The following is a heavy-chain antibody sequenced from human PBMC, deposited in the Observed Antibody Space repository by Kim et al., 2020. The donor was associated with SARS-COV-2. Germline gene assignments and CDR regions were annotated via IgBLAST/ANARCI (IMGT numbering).Heavy chain of an antibody. J-gene: IGHJ3*02. D-gene: IGHD3-3*01. CDR3: ASSGLKRITIFGVDPHDGNAFDI. CDR2: IYYSGST. V-gene: IGHV4-39*01. CDR1: GGSISSSSYY. Sequence: SETLSLTCTVSGGSISSSSYYWGWIRQPPGKGLEFIGSIYYSGSTYYNPSLKSRVTISVDTSKNQFSLKLSSVTAADTAVYYCASSGLKRITIFGVDPHDGNAFDIWGQGTMVTVSS.